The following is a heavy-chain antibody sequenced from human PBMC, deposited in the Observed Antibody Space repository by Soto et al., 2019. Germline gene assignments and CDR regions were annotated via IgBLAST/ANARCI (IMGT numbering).Heavy chain of an antibody. CDR2: MNPNSGNT. D-gene: IGHD5-18*01. CDR3: ARGRVVPAAQRRYSYGYGNFDY. Sequence: QVQLVQSGAEVKKPGASVKVSCKASGYTFTSYDINWVRQATGQGLEWMGWMNPNSGNTGYAQKFQGRVTMTRNTSISKAYMELSSLRSEDTAVYYCARGRVVPAAQRRYSYGYGNFDYWGQGTLVTVSS. CDR1: GYTFTSYD. V-gene: IGHV1-8*01. J-gene: IGHJ4*02.